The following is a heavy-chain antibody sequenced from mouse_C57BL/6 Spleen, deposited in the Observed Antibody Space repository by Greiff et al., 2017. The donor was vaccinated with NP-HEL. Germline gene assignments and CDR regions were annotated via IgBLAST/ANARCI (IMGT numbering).Heavy chain of an antibody. Sequence: QVQLQQSGAELVRPGASVTLSCKASGYTFTDYEMHWVKQTPVHGLEWIGAIDPETGGTAYNQKFKGKAILTADKSSSTAYMELRSLTSEDSAVYYCTRDYSNYGFYYYAMDYWGQGTSVTVSS. V-gene: IGHV1-15*01. D-gene: IGHD2-5*01. CDR3: TRDYSNYGFYYYAMDY. CDR1: GYTFTDYE. J-gene: IGHJ4*01. CDR2: IDPETGGT.